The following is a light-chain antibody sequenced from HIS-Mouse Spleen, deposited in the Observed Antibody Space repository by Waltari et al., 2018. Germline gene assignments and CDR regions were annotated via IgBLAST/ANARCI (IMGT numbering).Light chain of an antibody. Sequence: SYELTQPPSVSVSPGQTVRITCSGDALPKKYAYWYQQKSGQAPVLVIYEDSKRPSGIPERCSGSSSGTMATLTISGAQVEDEADYYCYSTDSSGNHRVFGGGTKLTVL. CDR1: ALPKKY. J-gene: IGLJ2*01. CDR2: EDS. CDR3: YSTDSSGNHRV. V-gene: IGLV3-10*01.